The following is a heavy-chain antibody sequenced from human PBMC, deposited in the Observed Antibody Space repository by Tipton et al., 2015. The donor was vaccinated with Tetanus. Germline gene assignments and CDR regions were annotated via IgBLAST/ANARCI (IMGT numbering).Heavy chain of an antibody. J-gene: IGHJ4*02. CDR2: IHWNGGST. V-gene: IGHV3-20*04. D-gene: IGHD6-19*01. CDR1: GFTFDDYG. Sequence: SLRLSCAASGFTFDDYGMSWVRQAPGKGLEWVSGIHWNGGSTGYADSVKGRFTISRDNAKNSLFLQMSSLRGDDTAVYYCAKDLSGSSGRQFWGQGTLVTVSS. CDR3: AKDLSGSSGRQF.